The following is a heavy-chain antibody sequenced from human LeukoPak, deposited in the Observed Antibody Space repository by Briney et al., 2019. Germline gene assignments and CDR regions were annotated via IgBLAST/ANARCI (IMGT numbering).Heavy chain of an antibody. V-gene: IGHV6-1*01. CDR1: GDSVSRNSVA. CDR2: TYYRSKWHS. D-gene: IGHD6-19*01. J-gene: IGHJ3*02. CDR3: ASSGAHAFDI. Sequence: SQTLSLTRAISGDSVSRNSVAWNWIRQSPSRGLEWLGRTYYRSKWHSHYAVSVKSRININPDTSKNHFSLQLNSVTPEDTSVYYCASSGAHAFDIWVQGTMVTVSS.